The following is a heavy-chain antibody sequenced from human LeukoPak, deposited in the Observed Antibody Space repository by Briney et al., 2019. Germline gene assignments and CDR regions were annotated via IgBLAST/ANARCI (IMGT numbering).Heavy chain of an antibody. Sequence: SETLSLTCTVSGGSISSYYWSWIRQPAGKRLEWLGRIYTSGSTNYNPSLKSRVTMSVDTSKNQFSLKLSSVTAADTAVYYCAREDTYYYDSSGYPYWGQGTLVTVSS. CDR2: IYTSGST. CDR3: AREDTYYYDSSGYPY. CDR1: GGSISSYY. V-gene: IGHV4-4*07. D-gene: IGHD3-22*01. J-gene: IGHJ4*02.